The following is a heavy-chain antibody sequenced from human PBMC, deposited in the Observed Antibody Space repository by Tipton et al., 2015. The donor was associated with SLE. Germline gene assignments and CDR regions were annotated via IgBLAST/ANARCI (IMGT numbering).Heavy chain of an antibody. V-gene: IGHV1-18*01. J-gene: IGHJ4*02. Sequence: QLVQSGAEVKKPGASVKVSCKASGYTFTSYGIXXXRQAXXXXLEWMGWISAYNGNTNYAQKLQGRVTMTTDTSTSTAYMELSSLRSEXXAVXYCAXXXXXXXXXXYWGQGTLVT. CDR2: ISAYNGNT. CDR3: AXXXXXXXXXXY. CDR1: GYTFTSYG.